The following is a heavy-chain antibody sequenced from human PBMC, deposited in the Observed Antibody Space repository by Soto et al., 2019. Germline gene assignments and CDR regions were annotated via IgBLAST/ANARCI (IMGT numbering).Heavy chain of an antibody. CDR1: GYTFTGYY. D-gene: IGHD3-22*01. J-gene: IGHJ4*02. V-gene: IGHV1-2*02. CDR3: ARGVSMIVVAHFDY. Sequence: SVTGSCKASGYTFTGYYMHWVRQAPGQGLEWMGWINPNSGGTNYAQKFQGRVTMTRDTSISTAYMELSRLRSDDTAVYYCARGVSMIVVAHFDYWGQGTLVTVSS. CDR2: INPNSGGT.